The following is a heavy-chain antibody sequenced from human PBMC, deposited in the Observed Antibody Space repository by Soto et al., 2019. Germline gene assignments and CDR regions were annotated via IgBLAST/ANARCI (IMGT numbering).Heavy chain of an antibody. D-gene: IGHD6-19*01. CDR1: LFTFSSYA. Sequence: GGCLRLSCAASLFTFSSYAMSGVRQAPGKGLEWVSAISGSGGSTYYADSVKGRFTISRDNSKNTLYLQMNSLRAEDTAVYYCAKRGYSSGWYPLGAFDIWGQGTMVTVSS. V-gene: IGHV3-23*01. J-gene: IGHJ3*02. CDR2: ISGSGGST. CDR3: AKRGYSSGWYPLGAFDI.